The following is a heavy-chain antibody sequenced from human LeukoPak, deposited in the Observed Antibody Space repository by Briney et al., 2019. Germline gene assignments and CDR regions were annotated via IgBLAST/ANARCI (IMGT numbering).Heavy chain of an antibody. CDR3: VRNNAMDV. Sequence: GGPLRLSCAASGFTLSNHWMTWVRQVPGRGPEWVANVNRDGSETYYLDSVKGRFTISRDNAKSSLYLQMNSLRAEDTALYYCVRNNAMDVWGQGTAVIVSS. CDR1: GFTLSNHW. V-gene: IGHV3-7*03. CDR2: VNRDGSET. J-gene: IGHJ6*02. D-gene: IGHD2-8*01.